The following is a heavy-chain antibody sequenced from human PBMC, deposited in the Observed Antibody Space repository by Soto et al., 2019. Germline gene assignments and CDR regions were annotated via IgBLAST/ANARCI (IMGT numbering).Heavy chain of an antibody. J-gene: IGHJ4*02. Sequence: QVQLQESGPGLVKSSETLSLTCTVSGDSMTSYYWTWIRQSPGKGLEWIGYIYSSGNTNYNPSLKSRVTIAVDTSNNQFPLKLTSMSAADSAVYYCARGGGWLPDLWGQGTLVTVST. D-gene: IGHD3-22*01. CDR1: GDSMTSYY. CDR3: ARGGGWLPDL. CDR2: IYSSGNT. V-gene: IGHV4-59*01.